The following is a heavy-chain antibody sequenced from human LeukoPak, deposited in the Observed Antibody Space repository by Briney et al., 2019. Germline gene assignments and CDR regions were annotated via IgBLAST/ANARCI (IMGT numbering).Heavy chain of an antibody. J-gene: IGHJ5*02. CDR2: IQEDGKKE. CDR3: ARDGEVGVGRWFDP. CDR1: GFTFTKFW. V-gene: IGHV3-7*01. Sequence: GGSLRLSCEASGFTFTKFWMSWVRQAPGKGLERVANIQEDGKKENYVDSVKGRFTFSRDNAKNSLSLQMNSLRAEDTAVYYCARDGEVGVGRWFDPWGQGTLVTVSS. D-gene: IGHD1-26*01.